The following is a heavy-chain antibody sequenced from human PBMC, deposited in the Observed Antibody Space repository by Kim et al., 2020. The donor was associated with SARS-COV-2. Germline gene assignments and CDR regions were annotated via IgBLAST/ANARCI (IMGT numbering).Heavy chain of an antibody. J-gene: IGHJ6*02. CDR1: GGSFSGYY. Sequence: SETLSLTCAVYGGSFSGYYWSWIRQPPGKGLEWIGEINHSGSTNYNPSLKSRVTISVDTSKNQFSLKLSSVTAADTAVYYCARGRGIYYYDSSGYPRKYYYGMDVWGQGTTVTVSS. V-gene: IGHV4-34*01. CDR2: INHSGST. CDR3: ARGRGIYYYDSSGYPRKYYYGMDV. D-gene: IGHD3-22*01.